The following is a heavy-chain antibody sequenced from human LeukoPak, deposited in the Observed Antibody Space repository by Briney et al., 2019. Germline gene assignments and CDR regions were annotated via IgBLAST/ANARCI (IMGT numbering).Heavy chain of an antibody. J-gene: IGHJ4*02. Sequence: GESLRLSCAASGFTFSSYGMQWVRQAPGKGLEWVAVISYDGSDKYYTDSVKGRFTISRDNSKNRPYLQMNSLRAEDTDVYYCAKDLRYYDSSGYLDYWGQGTLVTVSS. CDR2: ISYDGSDK. V-gene: IGHV3-30*18. CDR1: GFTFSSYG. D-gene: IGHD3-22*01. CDR3: AKDLRYYDSSGYLDY.